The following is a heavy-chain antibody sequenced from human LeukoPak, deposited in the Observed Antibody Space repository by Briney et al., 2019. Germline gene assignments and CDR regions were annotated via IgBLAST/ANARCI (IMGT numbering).Heavy chain of an antibody. J-gene: IGHJ5*02. D-gene: IGHD5-24*01. Sequence: PSETLSLTCAVYGGSFSGYYWSWIRQPPGKGLEWIGGINHSGSTNYNPSLKSRVTISVDTSKNQFSLKLSSVTAADTAVYYCARGSRDGYKNWFDPWGQGTLVTVSS. CDR3: ARGSRDGYKNWFDP. CDR2: INHSGST. V-gene: IGHV4-34*01. CDR1: GGSFSGYY.